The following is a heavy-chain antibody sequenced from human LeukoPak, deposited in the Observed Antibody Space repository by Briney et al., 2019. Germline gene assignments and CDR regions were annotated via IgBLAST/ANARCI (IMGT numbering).Heavy chain of an antibody. D-gene: IGHD6-19*01. J-gene: IGHJ6*02. CDR2: ISSSGSTI. V-gene: IGHV3-11*04. CDR3: ARRPFISSGWYYYYGMDV. Sequence: GGSLRLSCAASGFTFSDYYMSWIRQAPGKGLEWVSYISSSGSTIYYADSVKGRFTISRDNAKNSLYLQMNSLRAEDTAVYYCARRPFISSGWYYYYGMDVWGQGTTVTVSS. CDR1: GFTFSDYY.